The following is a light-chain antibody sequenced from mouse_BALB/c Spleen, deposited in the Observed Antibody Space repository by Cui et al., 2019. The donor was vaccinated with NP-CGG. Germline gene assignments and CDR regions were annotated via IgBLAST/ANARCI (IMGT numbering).Light chain of an antibody. Sequence: QAVVTQESSLTTSPGETVTLTCRSSIGAVTTSNYANRVQEKPDHLFTGLIGGTNNRAPGVPARFSGSLIGDKAALTITGAQTEDETMYFCALWYSNHWVFGGGTKLTVL. V-gene: IGLV1*01. CDR1: IGAVTTSNY. J-gene: IGLJ1*01. CDR2: GTN. CDR3: ALWYSNHWV.